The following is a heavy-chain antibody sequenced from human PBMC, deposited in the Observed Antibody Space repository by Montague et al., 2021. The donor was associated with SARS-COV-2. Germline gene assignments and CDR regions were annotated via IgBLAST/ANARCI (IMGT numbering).Heavy chain of an antibody. CDR3: ARARHVSYYDYFDY. Sequence: SLRLSCAASGFTFSSYAMHWVRQAPGKGLEWVAVISYDGSNKYYADSVKGRFTISRDNSKNTLYLQMNSLRAEDTAVYYCARARHVSYYDYFDYWGQGTLVTVSS. CDR1: GFTFSSYA. CDR2: ISYDGSNK. D-gene: IGHD1-26*01. J-gene: IGHJ4*02. V-gene: IGHV3-30*04.